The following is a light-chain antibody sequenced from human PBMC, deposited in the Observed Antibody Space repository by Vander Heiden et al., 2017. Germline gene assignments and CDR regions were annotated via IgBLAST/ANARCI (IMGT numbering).Light chain of an antibody. CDR2: DAS. CDR3: HQYNNWPPNLA. Sequence: EIVMTQSPATLSVSPGERATLSCRASASVSSNLAWYQQRPGQAPRLLIFDASTRASGVPARFSGSGSGTEFTLTISRLESEDFAVYYCHQYNNWPPNLAFGGGSKVDLK. CDR1: ASVSSN. J-gene: IGKJ4*01. V-gene: IGKV3-15*01.